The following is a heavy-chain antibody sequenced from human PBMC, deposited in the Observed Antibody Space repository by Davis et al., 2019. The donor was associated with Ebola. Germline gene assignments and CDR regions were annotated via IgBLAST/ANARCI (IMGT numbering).Heavy chain of an antibody. CDR1: GFTFGNYW. V-gene: IGHV3-74*01. Sequence: GESLKISCAASGFTFGNYWMHWVHQAPGKGLVWVSRIDGDGSTTRYADSVKGRFTMSRYNAKNTVDVQMNSLRAEDTAVYYCARVSSRPGYYYFGLDVWGQGTTVTVSS. CDR2: IDGDGSTT. J-gene: IGHJ6*02. CDR3: ARVSSRPGYYYFGLDV.